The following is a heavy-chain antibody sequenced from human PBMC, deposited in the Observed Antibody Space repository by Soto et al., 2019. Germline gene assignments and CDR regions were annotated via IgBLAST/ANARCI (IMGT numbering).Heavy chain of an antibody. CDR2: ISYDGSNK. CDR1: GFTFSSYG. Sequence: QVQLVESGGGVVQPGRSLRLSCAASGFTFSSYGMHWVRQAPGKGLEWVAVISYDGSNKYYADSVKGRFTISRDNSKNTLYLQMNSLRAEDTAVYYCAKEPRPAVVPAEDYYYYYYMDVWGKGTTVTVSS. D-gene: IGHD2-2*01. CDR3: AKEPRPAVVPAEDYYYYYYMDV. V-gene: IGHV3-30*18. J-gene: IGHJ6*03.